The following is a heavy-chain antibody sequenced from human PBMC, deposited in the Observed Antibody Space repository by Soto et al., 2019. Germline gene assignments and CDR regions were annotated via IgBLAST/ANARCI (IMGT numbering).Heavy chain of an antibody. CDR1: GGTFRSYA. J-gene: IGHJ4*02. CDR3: ARVGPSSGYYFVAIDY. V-gene: IGHV1-69*13. D-gene: IGHD3-22*01. CDR2: IIPIFGTA. Sequence: SVKVSCKASGGTFRSYAISWVRQAPGQGLEWMGGIIPIFGTADYAQKFQGRVTITADESTSTAYMELSSLRSEDTAVYYCARVGPSSGYYFVAIDYWGQGTLVTVSS.